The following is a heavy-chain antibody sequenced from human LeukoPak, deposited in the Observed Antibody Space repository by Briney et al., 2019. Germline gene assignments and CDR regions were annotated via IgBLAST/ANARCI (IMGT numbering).Heavy chain of an antibody. V-gene: IGHV3-23*01. Sequence: PGGSLRLSCRASGFTFSEYAMSWVRQAPGKGLEWVSAISGSGGSTYYADSVKGRFTISRDNSKNTLYLQMNSLRAEDTAVYYCATIGGATTEDYYWGQGTLVTGSS. CDR1: GFTFSEYA. CDR3: ATIGGATTEDYY. D-gene: IGHD1-26*01. CDR2: ISGSGGST. J-gene: IGHJ4*02.